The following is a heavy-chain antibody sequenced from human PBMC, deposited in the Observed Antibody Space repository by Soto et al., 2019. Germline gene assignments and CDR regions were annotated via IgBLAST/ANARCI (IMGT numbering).Heavy chain of an antibody. V-gene: IGHV1-69*01. Sequence: QVQLVQSGDEVKKPGSSVKVSCKASGGTFSSYAISWVRQAPGQGLEWMGGIIPIFGTANYAQKFQGRVTITADESTSTAYMELSSLRSEDTAVYYCAGVHCTNGVCYKDYYYYGMDVWGQGTTVTVSS. CDR2: IIPIFGTA. CDR1: GGTFSSYA. CDR3: AGVHCTNGVCYKDYYYYGMDV. D-gene: IGHD2-8*01. J-gene: IGHJ6*02.